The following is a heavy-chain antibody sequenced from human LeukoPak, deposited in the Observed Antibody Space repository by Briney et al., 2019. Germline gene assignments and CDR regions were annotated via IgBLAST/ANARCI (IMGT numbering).Heavy chain of an antibody. CDR3: ARGDLILERGYSYGYFDY. V-gene: IGHV4-30-2*01. J-gene: IGHJ4*02. D-gene: IGHD5-18*01. CDR1: GGSISSGGYY. Sequence: SETLSLTCTVSGGSISSGGYYWSWIRQPPGKGLEWIGYIYHSGSTYYNPSLKSRVTISVDRSKNQFSLKLSSVTAADTAVYYCARGDLILERGYSYGYFDYWGQGTLVTVSS. CDR2: IYHSGST.